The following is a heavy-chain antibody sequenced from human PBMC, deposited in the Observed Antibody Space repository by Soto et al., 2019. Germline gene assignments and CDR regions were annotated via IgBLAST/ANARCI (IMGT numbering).Heavy chain of an antibody. D-gene: IGHD3-10*01. CDR1: GFTFSSYG. CDR3: AKDRSTYYLVQPFDP. V-gene: IGHV3-30*18. J-gene: IGHJ5*02. CDR2: ISYDGSNK. Sequence: GGSLRLSCAASGFTFSSYGMHWVRQAPGKGLEWVAVISYDGSNKYYADSVKGRFTISRDNSKNTLYLQMNSLRAEDTAVYYCAKDRSTYYLVQPFDPWGQGTLVTVSS.